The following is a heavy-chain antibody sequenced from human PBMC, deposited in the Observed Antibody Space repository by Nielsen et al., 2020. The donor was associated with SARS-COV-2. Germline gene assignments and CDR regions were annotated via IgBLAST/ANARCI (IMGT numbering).Heavy chain of an antibody. CDR2: INHSGST. D-gene: IGHD6-19*01. CDR1: GGSFSGYY. V-gene: IGHV4-34*01. Sequence: GSLRLSCAVYGGSFSGYYWSWIRQPPGKGLEWIGEINHSGSTNYNPSLKSRVTISVDTSKNQFSLKLSSVTAADTAVYYCARAGSGWYLMHYFDYWGQGTLVTVSS. CDR3: ARAGSGWYLMHYFDY. J-gene: IGHJ4*02.